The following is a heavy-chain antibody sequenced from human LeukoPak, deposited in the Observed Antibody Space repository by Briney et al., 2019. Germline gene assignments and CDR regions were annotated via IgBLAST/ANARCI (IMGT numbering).Heavy chain of an antibody. CDR3: ARAYCSGGSCLRVTSSWFDP. D-gene: IGHD2-15*01. CDR1: GGSFNSYY. Sequence: SETLSLTCTVSGGSFNSYYWNWIRQPPGKGLEWIGYIYYTGSTNYNPSLKSRVTISVDTSKNQFSLKLSSVTAADTAVYYCARAYCSGGSCLRVTSSWFDPWGQGTLVTVSS. V-gene: IGHV4-59*01. J-gene: IGHJ5*02. CDR2: IYYTGST.